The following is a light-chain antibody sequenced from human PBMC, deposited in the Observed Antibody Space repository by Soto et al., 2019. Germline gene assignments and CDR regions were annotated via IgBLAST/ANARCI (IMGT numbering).Light chain of an antibody. V-gene: IGKV1-39*01. Sequence: DIQMTQSPSSLSASVGDIVTITCRSSQSISSYLNWYQQKPGKAPKLLMYAASTLQSGVPSRFSGSGSGTDFTLTISSLQPEDFATYYCQQTYITPLTFGGGTKVDIK. CDR1: QSISSY. J-gene: IGKJ4*01. CDR3: QQTYITPLT. CDR2: AAS.